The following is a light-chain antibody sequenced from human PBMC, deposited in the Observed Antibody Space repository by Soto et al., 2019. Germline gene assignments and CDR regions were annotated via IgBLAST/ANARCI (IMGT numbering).Light chain of an antibody. CDR1: SSDVGGYNY. CDR2: DVS. CDR3: SSYTSSSTYV. J-gene: IGLJ1*01. V-gene: IGLV2-14*01. Sequence: QSALTQPASVSGSPGQSITSSCTGTSSDVGGYNYVSWYQQHPGKAPKLMIYDVSNRPSGVSNRFSGSKSGNTASLTISGLQAEGEAGYYCSSYTSSSTYVFGTGTKVTVL.